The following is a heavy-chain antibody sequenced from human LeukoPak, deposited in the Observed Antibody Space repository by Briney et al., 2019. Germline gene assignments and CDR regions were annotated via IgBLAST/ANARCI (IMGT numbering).Heavy chain of an antibody. J-gene: IGHJ4*02. Sequence: ASVKVSCRASGYTFTGYYMHWVRQAPGQGLEWMGWINPNSGGTNYAQKFQGWVTMTRDTSISTAYMELSRLRSDDTAVYYCARDLSQGLHFDYWGQGTLVTVSS. V-gene: IGHV1-2*04. CDR2: INPNSGGT. CDR1: GYTFTGYY. CDR3: ARDLSQGLHFDY.